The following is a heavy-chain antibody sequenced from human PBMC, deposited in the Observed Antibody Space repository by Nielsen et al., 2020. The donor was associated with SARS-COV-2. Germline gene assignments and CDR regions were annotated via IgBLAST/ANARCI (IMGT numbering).Heavy chain of an antibody. CDR1: GYTFTSYY. V-gene: IGHV1-46*01. D-gene: IGHD3-9*01. CDR3: ARAGPSQATEDPYDILTGPRNYYGMAV. J-gene: IGHJ6*02. Sequence: ASVKVSCKASGYTFTSYYMHWVRQAPGQGLEWMGIINPSGGSTSYAQKFQGRVTMTRDTSTSTVYMELSSLRSEDTAVYYCARAGPSQATEDPYDILTGPRNYYGMAVWGQGTTVTVSS. CDR2: INPSGGST.